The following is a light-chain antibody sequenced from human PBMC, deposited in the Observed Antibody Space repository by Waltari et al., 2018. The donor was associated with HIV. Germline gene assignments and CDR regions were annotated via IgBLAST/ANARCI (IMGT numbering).Light chain of an antibody. CDR2: AAS. CDR1: KGIGNY. CDR3: QQYNSYPIT. Sequence: DIQMTQSPSSLSESVGDRVTITCRASKGIGNYLAWFQQRPGKAPQSLVYAASTLQTGVPSRFRGSGSGTDFTLTISSLQPEDFAIYYCQQYNSYPITFGQGTRLEI. V-gene: IGKV1-16*01. J-gene: IGKJ5*01.